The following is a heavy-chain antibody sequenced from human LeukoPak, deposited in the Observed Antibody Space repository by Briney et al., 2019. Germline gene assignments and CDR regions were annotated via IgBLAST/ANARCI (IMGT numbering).Heavy chain of an antibody. Sequence: SQTLSLTCAISGDSVSSNTAAWNWTRQSPSRGLEWLGRTYYRSKWYNDFAVSVKSRITINPDTSKNQFSLQLNSVTPEDTAVYYCARGTIFGRSSDFDYWGQGTLVTVSS. CDR2: TYYRSKWYN. V-gene: IGHV6-1*01. CDR3: ARGTIFGRSSDFDY. CDR1: GDSVSSNTAA. D-gene: IGHD3-3*01. J-gene: IGHJ4*02.